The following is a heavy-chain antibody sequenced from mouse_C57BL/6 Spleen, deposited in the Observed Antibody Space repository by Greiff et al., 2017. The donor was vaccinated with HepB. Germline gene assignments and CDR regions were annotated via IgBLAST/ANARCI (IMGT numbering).Heavy chain of an antibody. CDR3: ARGEGLRLFAY. Sequence: VQLQQPGAELVMPGASVKLSCKASGYTFTSYWMHWVKQRPGQGLEWIGEIDPSDSYTNYNQKFKGKSTLTVDKSSSTAYMQLSSLTSEDSAVYYCARGEGLRLFAYWGQGTLVTVSA. D-gene: IGHD1-1*01. CDR1: GYTFTSYW. CDR2: IDPSDSYT. J-gene: IGHJ3*01. V-gene: IGHV1-69*01.